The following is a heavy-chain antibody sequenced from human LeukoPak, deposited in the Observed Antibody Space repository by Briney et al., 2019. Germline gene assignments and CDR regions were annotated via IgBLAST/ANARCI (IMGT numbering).Heavy chain of an antibody. CDR3: ARRGPTADWFDP. V-gene: IGHV5-51*01. CDR2: IHPGDSHT. J-gene: IGHJ5*02. D-gene: IGHD2-2*01. CDR1: GYTFTKYW. Sequence: GESLKISCEGSGYTFTKYWIGWVRQMPGKGLEWMGIIHPGDSHTWYSPSFQGQVTISADKSTSTAYLQWNSLKASDTAMYYCARRGPTADWFDPWGQGTLVTVSS.